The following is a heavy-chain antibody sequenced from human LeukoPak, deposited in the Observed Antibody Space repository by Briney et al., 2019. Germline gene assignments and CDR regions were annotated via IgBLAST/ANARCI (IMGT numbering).Heavy chain of an antibody. D-gene: IGHD6-19*01. CDR2: IYYSGST. CDR3: ARDSSGWYED. CDR1: GGSISSYY. Sequence: KASETLSLTCTVSGGSISSYYWSWIRQPPGKGLEWIGYIYYSGSTNYNPSLKSRVTISVDTSKNQFSLKLSSVTAADTAVYYCARDSSGWYEDWGQGTLVTVSS. V-gene: IGHV4-59*12. J-gene: IGHJ4*02.